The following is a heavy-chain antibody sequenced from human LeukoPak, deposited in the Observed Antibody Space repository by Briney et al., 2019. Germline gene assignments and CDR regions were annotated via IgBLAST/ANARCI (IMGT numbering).Heavy chain of an antibody. J-gene: IGHJ5*02. Sequence: SETLSLTCTVSGGSIRNYFWSWIRQPPGKGLEWIGYIHSSGSTNYNPSLKSRVTISVDTSKNQFSLKLNSVTAADTAVYYCARVVAAAGNNWFDPWGQGTLVTVSS. CDR3: ARVVAAAGNNWFDP. CDR1: GGSIRNYF. D-gene: IGHD6-13*01. CDR2: IHSSGST. V-gene: IGHV4-59*12.